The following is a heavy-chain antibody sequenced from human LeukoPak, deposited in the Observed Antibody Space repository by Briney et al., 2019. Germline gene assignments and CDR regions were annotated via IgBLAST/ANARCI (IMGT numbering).Heavy chain of an antibody. CDR2: ISYSGST. Sequence: PSETLSLTCTVSGGSISGYYWSWIRQSPGKGLEWIGYISYSGSTNYNPSLKSRVTISVDTSKNQFSLKLGSVTAADTALYYCARGYQLRDDAFDIWGQGTMVTVSS. CDR1: GGSISGYY. D-gene: IGHD2-2*01. CDR3: ARGYQLRDDAFDI. J-gene: IGHJ3*02. V-gene: IGHV4-59*01.